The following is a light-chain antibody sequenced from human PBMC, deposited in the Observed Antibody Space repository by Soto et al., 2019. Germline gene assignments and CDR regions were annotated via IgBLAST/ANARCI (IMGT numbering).Light chain of an antibody. J-gene: IGLJ1*01. V-gene: IGLV2-14*01. CDR1: SRDIGAYDY. CDR3: SSYTSSITYV. CDR2: DVS. Sequence: QSVLTQPVSVSGSPGQSVTISCTGTSRDIGAYDYVSWYQQHPGKAPKLIIYDVSNRPSGVSNRFSGSKSGNTASLIFSGLQAEDESDYYCSSYTSSITYVFGTGTKVTVL.